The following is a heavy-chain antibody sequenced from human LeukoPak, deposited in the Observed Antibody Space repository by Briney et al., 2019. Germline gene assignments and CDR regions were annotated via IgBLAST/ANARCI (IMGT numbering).Heavy chain of an antibody. Sequence: PSETLSLTCAVYGGSFSSYYSSWIRHPPRKGLEWIGETNHSGSAKYKRSLKSRVTISVATSKNQFSLKLSSVTAADTAVYYCARGGRVSKWFPLIAFDIWGQGTMVTVSS. CDR2: TNHSGSA. CDR1: GGSFSSYY. D-gene: IGHD3-22*01. V-gene: IGHV4-34*01. CDR3: ARGGRVSKWFPLIAFDI. J-gene: IGHJ3*02.